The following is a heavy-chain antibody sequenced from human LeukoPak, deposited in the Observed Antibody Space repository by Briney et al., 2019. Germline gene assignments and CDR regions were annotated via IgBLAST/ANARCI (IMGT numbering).Heavy chain of an antibody. CDR3: ARDHFDSSGYYYLLGYFEH. V-gene: IGHV1-46*01. Sequence: ASVKVSCKASGYTFTNYYVHWVRQAHRQGLEWMGIIKPSGGGTSYALKFQGRVTMTRDTSTSTAYMELSSLRSEDTAVYYCARDHFDSSGYYYLLGYFEHWGQGTLVTVSS. J-gene: IGHJ1*01. D-gene: IGHD3-22*01. CDR2: IKPSGGGT. CDR1: GYTFTNYY.